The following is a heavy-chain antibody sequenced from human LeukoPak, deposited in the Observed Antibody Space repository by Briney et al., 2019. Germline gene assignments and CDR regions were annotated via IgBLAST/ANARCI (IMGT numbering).Heavy chain of an antibody. V-gene: IGHV3-23*01. CDR3: AKDSGTYYDFWSGDLSGAFDI. J-gene: IGHJ3*02. CDR1: GFTFSSYA. D-gene: IGHD3-3*01. CDR2: ISGSGGST. Sequence: PGGSLRLSCAASGFTFSSYAMSWVRQAPGKGLEWVSAISGSGGSTYYADSVKGRFTISRDNSKNTLYLQMNSLRAEDTAVYYCAKDSGTYYDFWSGDLSGAFDIWGQGTMVTVSS.